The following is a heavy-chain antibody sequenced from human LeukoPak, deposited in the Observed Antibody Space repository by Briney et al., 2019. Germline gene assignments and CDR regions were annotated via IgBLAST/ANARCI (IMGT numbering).Heavy chain of an antibody. CDR1: GFTFSSYA. D-gene: IGHD3-10*01. J-gene: IGHJ3*01. CDR2: ISGSGGST. CDR3: AKYHGWIRGVMNAFDV. Sequence: GGSLRLSCAASGFTFSSYAMSWVRQAPGKGLEWVSAISGSGGSTYYADSVKGRFTISRDNSKNTVYLQMNSLRAEDTAVYYCAKYHGWIRGVMNAFDVWFQGTMVIVS. V-gene: IGHV3-23*01.